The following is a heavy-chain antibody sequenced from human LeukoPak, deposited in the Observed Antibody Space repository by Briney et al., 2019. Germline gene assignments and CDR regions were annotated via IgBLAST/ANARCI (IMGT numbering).Heavy chain of an antibody. D-gene: IGHD2-2*02. J-gene: IGHJ4*02. CDR3: ARTRSTPIFDN. CDR1: GFTFSDYY. CDR2: ISSTAVAI. V-gene: IGHV3-11*04. Sequence: GGSLRLSCAASGFTFSDYYMSWIRQAPGKGLEWIAYISSTAVAIYTADSVKGRFTISRDNTKNSLYLQMNSLRAEDTAVYFCARTRSTPIFDNWGQGTLVTVSS.